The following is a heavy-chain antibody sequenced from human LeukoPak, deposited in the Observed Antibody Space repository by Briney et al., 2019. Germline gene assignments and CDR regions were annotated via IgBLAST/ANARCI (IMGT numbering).Heavy chain of an antibody. CDR2: IYTSGST. CDR1: GGSISSGGYY. Sequence: KSSETLSLTCTVSGGSISSGGYYWSWIRQPAGKGLEWIGRIYTSGSTNYNPSLKSRVTMSVDTSKNQFSLKLSSVTAADTAVYYCARVDLAGDAFDIWGQGTMVTVSS. CDR3: ARVDLAGDAFDI. J-gene: IGHJ3*02. V-gene: IGHV4-61*02. D-gene: IGHD3-9*01.